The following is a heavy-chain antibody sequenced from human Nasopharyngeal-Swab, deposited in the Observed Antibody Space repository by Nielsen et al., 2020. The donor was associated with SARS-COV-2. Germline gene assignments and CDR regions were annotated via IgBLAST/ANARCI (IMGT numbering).Heavy chain of an antibody. CDR1: GFPFSDYY. Sequence: LSLTCAASGFPFSDYYMSWIRQAPGKGLEWVSYISSSGSTIYYADSVKGRFTISRDNAKNSLYLQMNSLRAEDTAVYYCARDWIAQAFDIWGQGTMVTVSS. D-gene: IGHD2-2*03. J-gene: IGHJ3*02. CDR3: ARDWIAQAFDI. V-gene: IGHV3-11*04. CDR2: ISSSGSTI.